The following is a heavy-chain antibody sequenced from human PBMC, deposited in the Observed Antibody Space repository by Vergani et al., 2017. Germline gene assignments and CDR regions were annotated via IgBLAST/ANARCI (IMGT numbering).Heavy chain of an antibody. Sequence: QIQLQESGPGLVKPSETLSLTCSVSGYSISRGFYWAWIRQTPEKGLEWIGGMFHTGEASNSPSLQSRVAFSMDTSKNQFSLQLTSVTAAATAVYFCGVTMVRSPRPDNWFDSWGRGTLVTVSS. D-gene: IGHD3-10*01. J-gene: IGHJ5*01. CDR3: GVTMVRSPRPDNWFDS. CDR2: MFHTGEA. V-gene: IGHV4-38-2*02. CDR1: GYSISRGFY.